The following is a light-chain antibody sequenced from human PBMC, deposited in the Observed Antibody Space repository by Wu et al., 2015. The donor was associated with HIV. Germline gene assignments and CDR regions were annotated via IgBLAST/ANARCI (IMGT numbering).Light chain of an antibody. CDR2: GAS. J-gene: IGKJ2*03. CDR1: QSVSSSY. Sequence: EIVLTQSPGTLSLSPGERATLSCRASQSVSSSYLAWYQQKPGQAPRLLVYGASSRATGIPDRFSGSGSGTDFTLTISRLEPEDFAMYYCQQYGSSSRYSFARGPSWRSN. CDR3: QQYGSSSRYS. V-gene: IGKV3-20*01.